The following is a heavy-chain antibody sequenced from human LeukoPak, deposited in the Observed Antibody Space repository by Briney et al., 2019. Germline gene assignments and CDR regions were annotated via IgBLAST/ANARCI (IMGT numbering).Heavy chain of an antibody. CDR1: GFDFNSYH. Sequence: PGGSLRLSCAASGFDFNSYHMTWVRQAPGGGLEWVSIITFSADATYYADSVNGRFTISRDNSKNTLYLQMNSLRVEDTAVYYCAKKSRSSGQGAFDIWGQGTMVTVSS. V-gene: IGHV3-23*01. D-gene: IGHD2-15*01. CDR3: AKKSRSSGQGAFDI. J-gene: IGHJ3*02. CDR2: ITFSADAT.